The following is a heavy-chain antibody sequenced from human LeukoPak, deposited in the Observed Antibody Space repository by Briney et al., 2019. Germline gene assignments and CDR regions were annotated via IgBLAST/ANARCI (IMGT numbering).Heavy chain of an antibody. J-gene: IGHJ4*02. V-gene: IGHV3-21*04. D-gene: IGHD3-22*01. CDR2: ISSSSSYI. Sequence: GGSLRLSCAASGFTFSSYSMNWVRQAPGKGLEWVSSISSSSSYIYYADSVKGRFTISRDNAKNSLYLQMNSLRAEDTALYYCAKDPSRGDSSGYYFFDYWGQGTLVTVSS. CDR3: AKDPSRGDSSGYYFFDY. CDR1: GFTFSSYS.